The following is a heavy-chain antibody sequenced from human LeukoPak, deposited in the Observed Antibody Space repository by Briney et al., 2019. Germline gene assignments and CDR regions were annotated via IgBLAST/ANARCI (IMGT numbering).Heavy chain of an antibody. CDR1: GGTFSSYA. CDR2: IIPIFGVP. D-gene: IGHD4-17*01. J-gene: IGHJ6*03. V-gene: IGHV1-69*13. Sequence: SVKVSCKASGGTFSSYAITWVRQAPGQGLEWMGGIIPIFGVPKYAQRFQGRVTITADESTRTAYMELSSLRSEDTAVYYCARGYGDYIGYYYYYMDVWGKGTTVTVSS. CDR3: ARGYGDYIGYYYYYMDV.